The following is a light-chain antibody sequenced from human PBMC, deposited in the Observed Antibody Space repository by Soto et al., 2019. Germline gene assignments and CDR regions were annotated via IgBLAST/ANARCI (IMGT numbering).Light chain of an antibody. CDR2: AVS. J-gene: IGLJ2*01. Sequence: QSALAQPASMSGSPGKSITISCTGTSSDVGGYNYVSWYQQHPGKAPKLMIYAVSNRPSGVSNRFSGSKSGNTASLTISGLQSDDEADYYCNSYRSGSTLVFGGGTKVTVL. V-gene: IGLV2-14*01. CDR1: SSDVGGYNY. CDR3: NSYRSGSTLV.